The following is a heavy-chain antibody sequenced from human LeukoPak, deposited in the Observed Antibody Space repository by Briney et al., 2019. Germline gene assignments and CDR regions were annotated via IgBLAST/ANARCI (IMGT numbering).Heavy chain of an antibody. Sequence: SETLSLTCAVYGGSFSGYYGSWIRQPPGKGLEWIGEINHSGSTNYNPSLKSRVTISVDTSKKQFSLKLSSVTAADTAVYYCASDYASVAWGQGTLVTVSS. CDR1: GGSFSGYY. V-gene: IGHV4-34*01. J-gene: IGHJ4*02. CDR2: INHSGST. D-gene: IGHD3-10*01. CDR3: ASDYASVA.